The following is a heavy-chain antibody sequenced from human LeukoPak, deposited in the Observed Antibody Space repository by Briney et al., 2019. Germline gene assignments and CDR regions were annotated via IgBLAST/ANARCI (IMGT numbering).Heavy chain of an antibody. CDR2: IYYSGST. CDR3: ARLALQEVGATQTYYLDY. V-gene: IGHV4-39*07. J-gene: IGHJ4*02. CDR1: GFTFSSYS. D-gene: IGHD1-26*01. Sequence: GSLRLSCAASGFTFSSYSMNWLRQPPGKGLEWIGSIYYSGSTYYNPSLKSRVTISVDTSKNQFSLKLSSVTAADTAVYYCARLALQEVGATQTYYLDYWGQGTLVTVSS.